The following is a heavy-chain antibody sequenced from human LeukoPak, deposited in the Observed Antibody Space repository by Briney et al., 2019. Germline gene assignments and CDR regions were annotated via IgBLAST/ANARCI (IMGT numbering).Heavy chain of an antibody. CDR1: GFTFSSYW. V-gene: IGHV3-7*01. CDR2: IKRDGSEK. D-gene: IGHD3-22*01. Sequence: GGSLRLSCAASGFTFSSYWMIWVRQAPGKGLEWVANIKRDGSEKYYVDSVKGRFTISRDNAKNSLYLQMNSLRVEDTAVYHCARDASPYDSSGYYDAFDIWGRGTMVTVSS. J-gene: IGHJ3*02. CDR3: ARDASPYDSSGYYDAFDI.